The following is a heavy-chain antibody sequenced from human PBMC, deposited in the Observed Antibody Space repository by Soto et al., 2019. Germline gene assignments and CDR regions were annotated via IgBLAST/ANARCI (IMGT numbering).Heavy chain of an antibody. J-gene: IGHJ4*02. CDR2: IYYTGNT. CDR1: SDSISRYY. V-gene: IGHV4-59*01. Sequence: SETLSLTCTVSSDSISRYYWSWIRQPPGKGLEWIGYIYYTGNTNYNPSLRSRLTMSVGASQSQFSLKLNSVTAADTAVYYCARGGDGYIHSFFDFWGLGILVIVSS. D-gene: IGHD5-18*01. CDR3: ARGGDGYIHSFFDF.